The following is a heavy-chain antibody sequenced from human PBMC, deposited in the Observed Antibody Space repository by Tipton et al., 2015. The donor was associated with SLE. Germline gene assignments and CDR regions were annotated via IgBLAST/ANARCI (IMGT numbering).Heavy chain of an antibody. CDR3: ARAAGGDI. V-gene: IGHV3-7*04. CDR2: IKQDGSEK. CDR1: GFTFSDYY. Sequence: SLRLSCAASGFTFSDYYMSWIRQAPGKGLEWVANIKQDGSEKYYVDSVKGRFTISRDNAKNSLYLQMNSLRAEDTAVYYCARAAGGDIWGQGTMVPVSS. J-gene: IGHJ3*02. D-gene: IGHD1-14*01.